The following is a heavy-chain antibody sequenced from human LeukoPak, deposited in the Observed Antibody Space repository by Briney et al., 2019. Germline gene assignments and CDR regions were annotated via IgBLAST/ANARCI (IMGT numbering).Heavy chain of an antibody. CDR2: ISPDDSEI. J-gene: IGHJ4*02. CDR1: GYSFTTYW. CDR3: ARHEGSGSYYSY. D-gene: IGHD1-26*01. V-gene: IGHV5-51*01. Sequence: GESLKISCKGSGYSFTTYWIAWVRQMPGRGLEWMGIISPDDSEIRYSPSFRGQVTISADKSTSTAYLQWSRLKASDTAIYYSARHEGSGSYYSYWGQGTLVTVSS.